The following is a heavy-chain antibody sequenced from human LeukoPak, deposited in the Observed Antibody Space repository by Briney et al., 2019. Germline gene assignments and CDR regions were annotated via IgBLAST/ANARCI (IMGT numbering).Heavy chain of an antibody. D-gene: IGHD3-22*01. CDR1: GYTFTSYY. V-gene: IGHV1-46*01. J-gene: IGHJ3*02. CDR2: INPSGGST. CDR3: ARDGGPRYYYDSSGPTRDAFDI. Sequence: ASVKVSCKASGYTFTSYYMHWVRQAPGQGLEWMGIINPSGGSTSYAQKFQGRVTMTRDTSTSTVYMELSSLRSEDTAGYYCARDGGPRYYYDSSGPTRDAFDIWGQGTMVTVSS.